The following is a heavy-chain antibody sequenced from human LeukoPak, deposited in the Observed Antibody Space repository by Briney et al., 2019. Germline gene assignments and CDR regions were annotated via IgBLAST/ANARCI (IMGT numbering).Heavy chain of an antibody. Sequence: PGGSLRLSCAAPGFTFISCAMSWVRQAPGKGLEWVSRISGSGGSTYYADSVKGRFTISRDNSKNTLYLQMNSLRVEDTAVYYCAKVDQTDSYCDYWGQGTLVTVSS. CDR1: GFTFISCA. CDR2: ISGSGGST. D-gene: IGHD1-14*01. J-gene: IGHJ4*02. CDR3: AKVDQTDSYCDY. V-gene: IGHV3-23*01.